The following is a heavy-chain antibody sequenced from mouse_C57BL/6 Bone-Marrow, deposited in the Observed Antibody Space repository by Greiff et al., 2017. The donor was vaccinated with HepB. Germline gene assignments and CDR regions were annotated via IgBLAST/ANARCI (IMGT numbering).Heavy chain of an antibody. V-gene: IGHV1-64*01. D-gene: IGHD2-4*01. CDR2: IHPNSGST. CDR1: GYTFTSYW. J-gene: IGHJ1*03. Sequence: QVQLQQPGAELVKPGASVKLSCKASGYTFTSYWMHWVKQRPGQGLEWIGMIHPNSGSTNYNEKFKSKATLTVDKSSSTAYMQLSSLTSEDSAVYYCARAPPSYDYDWYFDVWGTGTTVTASS. CDR3: ARAPPSYDYDWYFDV.